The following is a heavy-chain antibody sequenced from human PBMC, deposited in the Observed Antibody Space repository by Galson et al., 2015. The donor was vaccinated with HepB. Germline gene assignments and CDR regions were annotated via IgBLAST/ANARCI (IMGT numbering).Heavy chain of an antibody. CDR2: INPNSGGT. Sequence: SVKVSCKASGYTFTGYYMHWVRQAPGQGLEWMGWINPNSGGTNYAQKFQGRVTMTRDTSISTAYMELSRLRSDDTAVYYCARDRPADFWSGHRGGWFDPWGQGTLVTVSS. V-gene: IGHV1-2*02. J-gene: IGHJ5*02. CDR1: GYTFTGYY. CDR3: ARDRPADFWSGHRGGWFDP. D-gene: IGHD3-3*01.